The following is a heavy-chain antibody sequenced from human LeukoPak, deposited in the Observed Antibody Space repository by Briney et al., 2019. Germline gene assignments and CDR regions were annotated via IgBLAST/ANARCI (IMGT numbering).Heavy chain of an antibody. J-gene: IGHJ3*02. Sequence: PSETLSLTCAVYGVSFSGYYWSWIRQPPGKGLEWIGEINHSGSTNYNPSLKSRVTISVDTSKNQFSLKLSSVTAADTAVYYCAISSSWYFDAFDIWGQGTMVTVSS. CDR3: AISSSWYFDAFDI. V-gene: IGHV4-34*01. CDR1: GVSFSGYY. D-gene: IGHD6-13*01. CDR2: INHSGST.